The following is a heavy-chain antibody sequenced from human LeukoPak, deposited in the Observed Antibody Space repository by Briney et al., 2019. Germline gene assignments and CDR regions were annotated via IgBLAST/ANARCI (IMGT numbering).Heavy chain of an antibody. CDR3: ARSSTSASFDY. CDR2: INHSGST. CDR1: GGSFSGYY. D-gene: IGHD2-2*01. J-gene: IGHJ4*02. V-gene: IGHV4-34*01. Sequence: SETLSLTCAVYGGSFSGYYWSWIRQPPGKGLEWIGEINHSGSTNYNPSLKSRVTISVDTSKNQLSLKLSSVTAADTAVYYCARSSTSASFDYWGQRTLVTVSS.